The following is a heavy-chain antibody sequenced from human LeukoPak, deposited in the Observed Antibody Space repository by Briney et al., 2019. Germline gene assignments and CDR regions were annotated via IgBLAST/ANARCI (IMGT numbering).Heavy chain of an antibody. D-gene: IGHD2-8*01. CDR1: GFTFSSYD. V-gene: IGHV3-13*01. CDR2: IGTAGDT. CDR3: ARELDSRWSVYYYGMDV. J-gene: IGHJ6*02. Sequence: GGSLRLSCAASGFTFSSYDMHRVRQATGKGLEWVSAIGTAGDTYYPGSVKGRFTISRDNAKNSLYLQMNSLRAEDTAVYYCARELDSRWSVYYYGMDVWGQGTTVTVSS.